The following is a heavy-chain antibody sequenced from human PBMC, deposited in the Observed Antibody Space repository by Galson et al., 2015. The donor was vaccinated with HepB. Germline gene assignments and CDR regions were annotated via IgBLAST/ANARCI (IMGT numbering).Heavy chain of an antibody. CDR3: ARDIPMQYSGDYGAWWFDP. Sequence: SVKVSCKASGYTFTSHWMHWVRQAPGQGLEWMGIINPSGGSTSYAQKFQGRVTMTRDTSTGTVYMELSSLRSEDTAVYYCARDIPMQYSGDYGAWWFDPWGQGTRVTVSS. J-gene: IGHJ5*02. V-gene: IGHV1-46*01. CDR1: GYTFTSHW. CDR2: INPSGGST. D-gene: IGHD5-12*01.